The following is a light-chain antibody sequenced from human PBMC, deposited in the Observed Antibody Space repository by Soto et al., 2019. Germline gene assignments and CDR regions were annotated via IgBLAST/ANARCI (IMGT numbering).Light chain of an antibody. CDR2: SNA. Sequence: QAVVTQPPSASGTPGQRVTISCSGTSSNIGSNTVNWYQQLPGAAPKVVIYSNALRPSGVPDRFSGSKSGTSAPLAISGLQPDDEADYFCAAWDDSLMGVFGPGTKLTVL. V-gene: IGLV1-44*01. CDR3: AAWDDSLMGV. J-gene: IGLJ1*01. CDR1: SSNIGSNT.